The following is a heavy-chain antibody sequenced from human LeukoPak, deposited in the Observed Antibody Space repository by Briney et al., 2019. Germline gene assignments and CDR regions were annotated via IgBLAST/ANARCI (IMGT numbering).Heavy chain of an antibody. D-gene: IGHD3-22*01. V-gene: IGHV3-33*01. CDR1: GFTFSSYG. CDR2: IWYDGSNK. Sequence: PGRSLRLSCAASGFTFSSYGMHWVRQAPGKGLEWVAVIWYDGSNKYYADSVKGRFTISRDNSKNTLYLQMNSLRAEDTAVYYCARDHYYDSSGYLGYWGQGTLVTVSS. CDR3: ARDHYYDSSGYLGY. J-gene: IGHJ4*02.